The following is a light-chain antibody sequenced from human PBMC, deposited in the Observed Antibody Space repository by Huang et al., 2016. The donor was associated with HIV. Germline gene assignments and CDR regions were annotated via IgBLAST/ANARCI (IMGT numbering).Light chain of an antibody. V-gene: IGKV1-33*01. CDR1: QAISNY. Sequence: DIQMTQSQSSLSASVGDRVTITCQASQAISNYLNWYQQKPGKAPKLLIYDSSNLETGVSSRFSGSGSGTDFTFTISSLQPEDIATYYCQHYDNLRTFGQGTKVEIK. CDR2: DSS. J-gene: IGKJ1*01. CDR3: QHYDNLRT.